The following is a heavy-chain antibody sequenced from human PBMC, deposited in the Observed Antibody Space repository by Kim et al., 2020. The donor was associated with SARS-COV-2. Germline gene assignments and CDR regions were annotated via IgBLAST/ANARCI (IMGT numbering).Heavy chain of an antibody. CDR3: ARDGTLYGIVVVPAAIPLDY. Sequence: ASVKVSCKASGYTFTSYGISWVRQAPGQGLEWMGWISAYNGNTNYAQKLQGRVTMTTDTSTSTAYMELRSLRSDDTAVYYCARDGTLYGIVVVPAAIPLDYWGQGTLVTVSS. D-gene: IGHD2-2*02. CDR2: ISAYNGNT. CDR1: GYTFTSYG. J-gene: IGHJ4*02. V-gene: IGHV1-18*01.